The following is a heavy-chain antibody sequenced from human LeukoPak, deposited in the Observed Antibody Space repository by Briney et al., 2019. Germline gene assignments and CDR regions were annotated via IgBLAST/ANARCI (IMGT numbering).Heavy chain of an antibody. V-gene: IGHV3-21*01. J-gene: IGHJ5*02. CDR2: ISSSSSYI. CDR3: ARDRAPAAMEHRFDP. D-gene: IGHD2-2*01. Sequence: AGGSLRLSCAASGFTFSSYSMNWVRQAPGKGLEWVSSISSSSSYIYYADSVKGRFTISRDNAKNSLYLQMNSLRAEDTAVYYCARDRAPAAMEHRFDPWGQGTLVTVSS. CDR1: GFTFSSYS.